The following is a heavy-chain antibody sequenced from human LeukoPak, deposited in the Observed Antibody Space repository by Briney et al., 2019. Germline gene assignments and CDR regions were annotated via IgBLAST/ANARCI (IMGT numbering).Heavy chain of an antibody. D-gene: IGHD2-21*02. CDR1: GGSISSGGYS. CDR3: ARVQHIVVVTASHAFDI. V-gene: IGHV4-30-2*01. J-gene: IGHJ3*02. CDR2: IYHSGST. Sequence: SQTLSLTCAVSGGSISSGGYSWSWIRQPPGKGLEWIGYIYHSGSTYYNPSLKSRVTMSVDRSKNQFSLKLSSVTAADTAVYYCARVQHIVVVTASHAFDIWGQGTMVTVSS.